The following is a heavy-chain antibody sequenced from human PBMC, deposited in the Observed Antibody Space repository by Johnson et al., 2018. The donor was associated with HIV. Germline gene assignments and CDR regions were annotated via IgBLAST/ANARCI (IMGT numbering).Heavy chain of an antibody. J-gene: IGHJ3*02. CDR3: AREHSSGWSGADAFDI. CDR1: GFTFDDYA. CDR2: ISWNSGSI. D-gene: IGHD6-19*01. V-gene: IGHV3-9*01. Sequence: EVQLVESGGGLVQPGRSLRLSCAASGFTFDDYAMHWVRQAPGKGLEWVSGISWNSGSIGYADSVKGRFTISRDNAKNSLYLQMNSLKAEDTAVYYFAREHSSGWSGADAFDIWGQGTMVTVSS.